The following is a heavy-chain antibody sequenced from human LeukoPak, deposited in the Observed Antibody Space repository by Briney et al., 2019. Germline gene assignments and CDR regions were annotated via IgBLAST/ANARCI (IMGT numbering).Heavy chain of an antibody. CDR1: GYTFTSYY. J-gene: IGHJ4*02. V-gene: IGHV1-46*01. Sequence: ASVKVSCKASGYTFTSYYMHWVRQAPGQGLEWMGIINPSGGSTSYAQKFQGRVTMTRDMSTSTVYMELSSLRSDDTAVYYCVREGFFGVVIIPFFDYWGQGTLVTVSS. D-gene: IGHD3-3*01. CDR3: VREGFFGVVIIPFFDY. CDR2: INPSGGST.